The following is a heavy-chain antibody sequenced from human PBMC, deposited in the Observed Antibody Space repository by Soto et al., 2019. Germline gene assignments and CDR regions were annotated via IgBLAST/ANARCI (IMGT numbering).Heavy chain of an antibody. CDR1: GFSLSTSGVG. J-gene: IGHJ4*02. D-gene: IGHD3-10*01. CDR2: IYWDDDK. Sequence: QITLKESGPTLVKPTQTLTLTCTFSGFSLSTSGVGVGWIRQPPGKALEWLAVIYWDDDKRYSPALKSRLTITKDTAKNQVVHTMTNMDPVDTATYFCAHHPYYGLGSYSFDYWGQGTLVTVSS. V-gene: IGHV2-5*02. CDR3: AHHPYYGLGSYSFDY.